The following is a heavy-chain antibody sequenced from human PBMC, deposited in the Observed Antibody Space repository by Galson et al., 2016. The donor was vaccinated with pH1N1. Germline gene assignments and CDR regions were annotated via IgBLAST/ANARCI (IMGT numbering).Heavy chain of an antibody. CDR3: AKPRGIPITVTYDAFDL. CDR1: GFTFSIYG. V-gene: IGHV3-30*02. Sequence: SLRLSCAASGFTFSIYGIHWVRRAPGKGLEWVAFIRYDESRTFYGDSVKGRFTISRDNSQNTVYLQMNSLRHEDTAVYYCAKPRGIPITVTYDAFDLWGQGTMVTVSS. D-gene: IGHD3-10*01. CDR2: IRYDESRT. J-gene: IGHJ3*01.